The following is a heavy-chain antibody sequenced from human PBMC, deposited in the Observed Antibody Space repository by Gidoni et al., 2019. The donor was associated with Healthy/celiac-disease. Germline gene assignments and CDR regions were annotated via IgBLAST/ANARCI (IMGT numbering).Heavy chain of an antibody. CDR1: GFTFSSYS. D-gene: IGHD5-18*01. V-gene: IGHV3-21*01. CDR2: MSSSSSYI. Sequence: EVQLVDSGGGLVKPGGSLRLSCAASGFTFSSYSMNWVRQAPGKGLEWVSSMSSSSSYIYYADSVKGRFTISRDNAKNSLYLQMNSLRAEDTAVYYCARFAAVDTAMVTDYWGQGTLVTVSS. J-gene: IGHJ4*02. CDR3: ARFAAVDTAMVTDY.